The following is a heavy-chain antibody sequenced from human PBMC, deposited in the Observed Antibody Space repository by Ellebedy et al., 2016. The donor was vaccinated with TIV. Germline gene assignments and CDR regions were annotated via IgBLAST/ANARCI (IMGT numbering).Heavy chain of an antibody. CDR3: AKGYDSSRYSFDY. D-gene: IGHD3-22*01. CDR1: GFTFSSYA. Sequence: GESLKISXAASGFTFSSYAMHWVRQAPGKGLEWVAVISYDGSNKYYADSVKGRFTISRDNARNSLYLQMNSLRAEDTAVYYCAKGYDSSRYSFDYWGRGTLVTVSS. CDR2: ISYDGSNK. J-gene: IGHJ4*02. V-gene: IGHV3-30-3*01.